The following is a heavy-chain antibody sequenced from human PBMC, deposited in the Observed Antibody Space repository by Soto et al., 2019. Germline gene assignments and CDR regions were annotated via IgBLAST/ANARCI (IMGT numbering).Heavy chain of an antibody. CDR3: AKSPLSVVVAALLDY. D-gene: IGHD2-15*01. CDR2: ISGSGGST. V-gene: IGHV3-23*01. Sequence: EVQLLESGGGLAQPGGSLRLSCAASGFTFSSYAMSWVRQAPGKGLEWVSAISGSGGSTYYADSVKGRFTISRDNSKNTLYLQMNSLRAEDTAVYYCAKSPLSVVVAALLDYWGQGTLVTVSS. CDR1: GFTFSSYA. J-gene: IGHJ4*02.